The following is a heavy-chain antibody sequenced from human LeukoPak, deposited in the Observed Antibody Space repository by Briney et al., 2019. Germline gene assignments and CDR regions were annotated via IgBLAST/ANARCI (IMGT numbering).Heavy chain of an antibody. CDR3: TRDGPDYGDYIYFDY. CDR1: GYTFTSYG. CDR2: ISAYIGKP. V-gene: IGHV1-18*01. Sequence: ASVKVSCKASGYTFTSYGISWVRPAPGQGLEWMGWISAYIGKPNYAPKFQGRVTMTTDTSTSTAYMDLRSLGSGDTAVYYCTRDGPDYGDYIYFDYWGRGTVVSVFS. J-gene: IGHJ4*02. D-gene: IGHD4-17*01.